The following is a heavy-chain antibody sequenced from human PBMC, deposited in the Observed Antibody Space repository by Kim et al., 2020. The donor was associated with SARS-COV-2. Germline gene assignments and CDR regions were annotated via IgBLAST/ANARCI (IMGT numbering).Heavy chain of an antibody. Sequence: PTYAQGFTGRFVFSLDTSVSTAYLQISSLKAEDTAVYYCARDYDILTIDYWGQGTLVTVSS. V-gene: IGHV7-4-1*02. CDR2: P. J-gene: IGHJ4*02. CDR3: ARDYDILTIDY. D-gene: IGHD3-9*01.